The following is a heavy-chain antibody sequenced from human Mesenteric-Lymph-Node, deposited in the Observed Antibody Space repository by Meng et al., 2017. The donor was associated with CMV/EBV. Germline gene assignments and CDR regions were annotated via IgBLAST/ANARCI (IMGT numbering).Heavy chain of an antibody. D-gene: IGHD2-8*01. CDR1: GGSFSGHY. J-gene: IGHJ4*02. CDR3: GREPFPNVAVNYFDS. V-gene: IGHV4-34*01. Sequence: GSLRLSCAVYGGSFSGHYWTWIRQPPGKGLEWIGEINHSGSTNYNPSLKSRVTISVDTSKNQFSLKLRSVTAADTAVYYCGREPFPNVAVNYFDSWGQGTLVTVSS. CDR2: INHSGST.